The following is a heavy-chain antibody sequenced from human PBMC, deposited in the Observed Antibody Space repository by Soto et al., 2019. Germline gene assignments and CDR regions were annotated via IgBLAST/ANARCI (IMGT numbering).Heavy chain of an antibody. J-gene: IGHJ6*02. Sequence: ASVKVSCKASGGTFSSYAISWVRQAPGQGLEWMGGIIPIFGTANYAQKFQGRVTITADESTSTAYMDLSSLRSEDTAVYYCARDRRPELELYNYYGMDVWGQGTTVTVSS. D-gene: IGHD1-7*01. CDR1: GGTFSSYA. V-gene: IGHV1-69*13. CDR3: ARDRRPELELYNYYGMDV. CDR2: IIPIFGTA.